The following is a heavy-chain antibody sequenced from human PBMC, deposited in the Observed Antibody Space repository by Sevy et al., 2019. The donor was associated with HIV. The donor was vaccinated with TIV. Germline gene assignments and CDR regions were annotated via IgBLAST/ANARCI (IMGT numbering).Heavy chain of an antibody. Sequence: GGSLRLSCAASGFTFTTYTMNWVRQAPGKGLEWVSSISSSSNYIYYADSVKGRFTTSRDHAKNSLYLQMNSLRAEDTAVYYCARPYGSGSWEAFDIWGQGTMVTVSS. V-gene: IGHV3-21*01. CDR1: GFTFTTYT. CDR2: ISSSSNYI. CDR3: ARPYGSGSWEAFDI. J-gene: IGHJ3*02. D-gene: IGHD3-10*01.